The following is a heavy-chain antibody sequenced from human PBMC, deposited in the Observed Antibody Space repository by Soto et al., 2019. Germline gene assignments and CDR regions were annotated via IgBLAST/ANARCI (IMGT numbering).Heavy chain of an antibody. J-gene: IGHJ5*02. CDR2: IYYSGST. CDR1: GFSISSYY. V-gene: IGHV4-59*01. Sequence: SETMSLTCTFSGFSISSYYWSLIRQPPGKGLEWIGYIYYSGSTNYNPSLKSRVTISVDTSKNQFSLKLSSVTAADTAVYYCARDQYYYDSSAYPLFWAWGQGNLVTVSS. CDR3: ARDQYYYDSSAYPLFWA. D-gene: IGHD3-22*01.